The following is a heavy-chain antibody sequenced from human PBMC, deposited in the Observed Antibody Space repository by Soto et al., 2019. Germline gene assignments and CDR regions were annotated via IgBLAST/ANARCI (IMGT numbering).Heavy chain of an antibody. CDR3: AKDNGGRELERRFPAVVDY. CDR2: ISGSGGST. J-gene: IGHJ4*02. Sequence: PGGSLRLSCAASGFTFSSYAMSWVRQAPGKGLEWVSAISGSGGSTYYADSVKGRFTISRDNSKNTLYLQMNSLRAEDTAVYYCAKDNGGRELERRFPAVVDYWGQGTLVTAPQ. D-gene: IGHD1-1*01. V-gene: IGHV3-23*01. CDR1: GFTFSSYA.